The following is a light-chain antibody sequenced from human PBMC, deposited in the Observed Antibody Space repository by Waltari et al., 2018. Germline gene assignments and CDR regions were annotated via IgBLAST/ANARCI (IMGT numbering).Light chain of an antibody. CDR1: QTVFYSSNNKNY. CDR2: WAS. J-gene: IGKJ2*01. V-gene: IGKV4-1*01. CDR3: QQYYTTPYT. Sequence: DIVMTQSPDSLAVSLGERATINCKSSQTVFYSSNNKNYLAWYQHKSGQPPKLLFYWASTRESGVPDRFSASGSGTDFTLSISSLQAEDVAVYYCQQYYTTPYTFGQGTNLEIK.